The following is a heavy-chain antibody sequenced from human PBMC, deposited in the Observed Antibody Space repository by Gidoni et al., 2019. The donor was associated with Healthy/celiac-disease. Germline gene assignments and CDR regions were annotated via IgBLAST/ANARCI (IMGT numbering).Heavy chain of an antibody. Sequence: EVQLLESGGGFVQPGGSLRLSCAASGCTVSSDAMSLGRQAPGTGLEWVSALSGSGCSTYYADSVKGRFTSSRDKSKNTLYLQMNSLRAEDTAVYYCAKCSHSSGYYYSDAFDIWGQGTMVTVSS. J-gene: IGHJ3*02. CDR3: AKCSHSSGYYYSDAFDI. CDR1: GCTVSSDA. V-gene: IGHV3-23*01. D-gene: IGHD3-22*01. CDR2: LSGSGCST.